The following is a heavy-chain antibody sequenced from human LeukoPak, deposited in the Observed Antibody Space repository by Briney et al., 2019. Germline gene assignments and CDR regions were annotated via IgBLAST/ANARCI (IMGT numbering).Heavy chain of an antibody. V-gene: IGHV1-24*01. D-gene: IGHD3-10*01. Sequence: ASVKVSCKVSGYTLTELSMHWVRQAPGKGLEWMGGFDPEDGETIYAQKFLGRVTMTEDTSTDTAYMELSSLRSEDTAVYYCATRKADGSGSYYNALYYYYGMDVWGQGTTVTVSS. J-gene: IGHJ6*02. CDR3: ATRKADGSGSYYNALYYYYGMDV. CDR1: GYTLTELS. CDR2: FDPEDGET.